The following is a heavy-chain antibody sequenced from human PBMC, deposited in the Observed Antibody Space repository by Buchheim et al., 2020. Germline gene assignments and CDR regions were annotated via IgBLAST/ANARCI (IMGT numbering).Heavy chain of an antibody. Sequence: QLQLQESGSGLVKPSQTLSLTCAVSGGSISSGGSSWSWIRLPPGKGLEWIGYVYHSGSTYYNPSLRGRVTMSVDRSENQFSLKLSSVTAADTAVYYCARSYESSGYPLGWYFDLWGRGTLVTVSS. V-gene: IGHV4-30-2*01. CDR1: GGSISSGGSS. CDR3: ARSYESSGYPLGWYFDL. CDR2: VYHSGST. J-gene: IGHJ2*01. D-gene: IGHD3-22*01.